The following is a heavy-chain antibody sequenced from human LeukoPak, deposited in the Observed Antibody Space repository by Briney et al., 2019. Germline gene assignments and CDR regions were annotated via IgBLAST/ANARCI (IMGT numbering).Heavy chain of an antibody. Sequence: GSLRLSCAASGFTFSSYGMHWVRQAPGKGLEWVAFIRYDGSNKYYADSVKGRFTISRDNSKNTLYLQMNSLRAEDTAVYYCAKDVFHAVPPHFDYWGQGTLVTVSS. D-gene: IGHD3-3*01. CDR1: GFTFSSYG. CDR2: IRYDGSNK. J-gene: IGHJ4*02. CDR3: AKDVFHAVPPHFDY. V-gene: IGHV3-30*02.